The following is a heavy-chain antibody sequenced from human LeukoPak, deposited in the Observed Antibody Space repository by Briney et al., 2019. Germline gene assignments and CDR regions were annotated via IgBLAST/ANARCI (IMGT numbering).Heavy chain of an antibody. J-gene: IGHJ6*03. V-gene: IGHV4-39*01. CDR2: IYYSGST. CDR1: GGSISSSSYY. CDR3: ARHNGSYRYYYYYTDV. Sequence: SSETLSLTCTVSGGSISSSSYYWGWIRQPPGKGLEWIGSIYYSGSTYYNPSLKSRVTISVDTSKNQFSLKLSFVTAADTAVYYCARHNGSYRYYYYYTDVWGKGTTVTISS. D-gene: IGHD3-16*02.